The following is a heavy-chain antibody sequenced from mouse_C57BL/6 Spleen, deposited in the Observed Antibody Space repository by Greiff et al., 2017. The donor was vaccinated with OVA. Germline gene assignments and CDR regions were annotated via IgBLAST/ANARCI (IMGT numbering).Heavy chain of an antibody. D-gene: IGHD1-1*01. CDR3: ARSLITTVVARYFDV. CDR2: IYPRSGTT. Sequence: QVQLKESGAELARPGASVKLSCKASGYTFTSYGISWVKQRTGQGLEWIGAIYPRSGTTYYNEKFKGKATLTADKSSSTADLELRSLTSEYAAVYVGARSLITTVVARYFDVWGTGTTVTVSS. J-gene: IGHJ1*03. CDR1: GYTFTSYG. V-gene: IGHV1-81*01.